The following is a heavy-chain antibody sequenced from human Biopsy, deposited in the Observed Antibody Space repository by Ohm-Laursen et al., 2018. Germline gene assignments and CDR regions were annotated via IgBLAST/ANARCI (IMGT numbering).Heavy chain of an antibody. CDR3: ARHPTGFWFDP. J-gene: IGHJ5*02. Sequence: GTLSLTCTVSGGSISSSTTYYWAWLRQPPGKGLEWIGSIYNTETTFYNPSLKSRVTISVDTSTNQFSLKVSSVTAADAALYFCARHPTGFWFDPWGHGTLVTVSS. V-gene: IGHV4-39*01. CDR1: GGSISSSTTYY. CDR2: IYNTETT.